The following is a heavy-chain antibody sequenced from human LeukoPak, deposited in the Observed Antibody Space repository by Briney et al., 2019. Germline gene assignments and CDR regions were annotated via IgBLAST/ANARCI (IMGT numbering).Heavy chain of an antibody. CDR3: ATYDSWSGYNIAY. V-gene: IGHV3-7*03. J-gene: IGHJ4*02. Sequence: PGGSLRLSCVVSGFTLSSRCMMWVRQAPGEGLEWMTNINRDGSEKNYVDSVKGRFTITRDNAENSLYLQMNSLKVEDSAIYYCATYDSWSGYNIAYWGQGTLVTVSS. CDR1: GFTLSSRC. CDR2: INRDGSEK. D-gene: IGHD3-3*01.